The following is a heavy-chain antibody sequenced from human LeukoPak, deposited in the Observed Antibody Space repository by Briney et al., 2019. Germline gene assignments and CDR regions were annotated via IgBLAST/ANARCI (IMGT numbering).Heavy chain of an antibody. J-gene: IGHJ4*02. CDR1: GFTFDDYA. V-gene: IGHV3-9*01. CDR2: ISWNSGSI. CDR3: ATGYSYGIFDY. D-gene: IGHD5-18*01. Sequence: GGSLRLSCAASGFTFDDYAMHWVRQAPGKGLEWVSGISWNSGSIGYADSVKGRFTISRDNAKNSLYLQMNSLRAEDTALYYCATGYSYGIFDYWGQGTLVTVSS.